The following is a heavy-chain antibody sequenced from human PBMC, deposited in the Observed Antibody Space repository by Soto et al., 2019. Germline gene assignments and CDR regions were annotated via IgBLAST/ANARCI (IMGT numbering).Heavy chain of an antibody. Sequence: GGSLSLSCAASGFNLGGYAMDWVRQAPGKGLEYVSGISSNGVGTYYANSVQGRFTISRDNSKNTVYLQMGSLRPEDMAVYYCARRARPDFYYMDVWGKGTTVTVSS. J-gene: IGHJ6*03. D-gene: IGHD6-6*01. CDR3: ARRARPDFYYMDV. CDR1: GFNLGGYA. V-gene: IGHV3-64*01. CDR2: ISSNGVGT.